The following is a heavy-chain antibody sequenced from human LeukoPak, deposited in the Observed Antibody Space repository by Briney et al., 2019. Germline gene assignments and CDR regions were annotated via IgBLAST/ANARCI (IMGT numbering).Heavy chain of an antibody. J-gene: IGHJ6*02. CDR2: TYYRSKWYT. Sequence: SQTLSLTCAISGDSVSSSSAAWTWIRQSPARGLEWLGRTYYRSKWYTEYAVSVKIRITINPDTSKNQFSLQLNSVTSEDTAVYYCVRWYSINGMDVWGQGTPVTVSS. V-gene: IGHV6-1*01. D-gene: IGHD4-11*01. CDR3: VRWYSINGMDV. CDR1: GDSVSSSSAA.